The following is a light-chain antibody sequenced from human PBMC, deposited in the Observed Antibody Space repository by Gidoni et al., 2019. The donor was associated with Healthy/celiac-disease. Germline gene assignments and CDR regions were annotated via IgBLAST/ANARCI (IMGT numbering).Light chain of an antibody. Sequence: EIVMTQSPATLSVSPGERATLSCRASQSVRSNLAWYQQKPCQAPRLLIYGASTRATGIPARFSGSGSGTEFTLTISSLQSEDFAVYYCQQYNNWPPGTFGGGTKVEIK. V-gene: IGKV3-15*01. CDR2: GAS. CDR3: QQYNNWPPGT. J-gene: IGKJ4*01. CDR1: QSVRSN.